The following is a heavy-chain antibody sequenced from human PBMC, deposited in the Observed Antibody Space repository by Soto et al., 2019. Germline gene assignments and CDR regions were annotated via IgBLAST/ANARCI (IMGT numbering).Heavy chain of an antibody. V-gene: IGHV3-23*01. D-gene: IGHD3-10*01. CDR2: MSGSGSST. Sequence: EVQLLESGGGLVQPGGSLRLSCAASGFTFSSYAMSWVRQAPGRGLEWVSAMSGSGSSTYYADSVKGRFTLSRDSSKNTVYLQMNSLRVEDTAVYYCAQADGSGTYYDFDYWGQGTLVTVSS. CDR3: AQADGSGTYYDFDY. CDR1: GFTFSSYA. J-gene: IGHJ4*02.